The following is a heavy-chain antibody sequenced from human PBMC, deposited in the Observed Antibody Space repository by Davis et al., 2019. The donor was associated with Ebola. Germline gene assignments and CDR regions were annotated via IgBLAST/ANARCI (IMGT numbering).Heavy chain of an antibody. Sequence: GESLKISCAASGFTFSSYSMNWVRQAPGKGLEWVSSISSSSSYIYYADSVKGRFTISRDNAKNSLYLQMNSLRAEDTAVYYCATEGGARPDYWGQGTLVTVSS. D-gene: IGHD1-26*01. V-gene: IGHV3-21*01. CDR2: ISSSSSYI. CDR1: GFTFSSYS. CDR3: ATEGGARPDY. J-gene: IGHJ4*02.